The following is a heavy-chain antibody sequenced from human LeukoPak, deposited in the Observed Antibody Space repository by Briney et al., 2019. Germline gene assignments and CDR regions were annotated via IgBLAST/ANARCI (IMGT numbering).Heavy chain of an antibody. Sequence: GGSLRLSCAASGFTVSSNYMSWVRQAPGKGLEWVSVIYSGGSTYYADSVKGRFTISRDNSKNTLYLQMNSLRAEDTAVYYCARGLESSVWYYFDYWGQGTLVTVSS. CDR2: IYSGGST. V-gene: IGHV3-66*02. D-gene: IGHD2-8*01. CDR1: GFTVSSNY. CDR3: ARGLESSVWYYFDY. J-gene: IGHJ4*02.